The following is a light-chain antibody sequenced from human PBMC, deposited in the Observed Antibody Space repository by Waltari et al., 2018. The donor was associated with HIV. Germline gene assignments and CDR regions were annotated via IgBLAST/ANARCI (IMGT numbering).Light chain of an antibody. J-gene: IGLJ3*02. CDR1: SSTIGRNH. V-gene: IGLV1-47*01. CDR2: RNY. CDR3: AVWDVSLNGRV. Sequence: QSVLSQPPSASGTPGQRVTFSCSGSSSTIGRNHVYWYHQFPGTAPKLLIHRNYQRPSGVPDRFSGSKSGTSASLAISGLRSEDEADYYCAVWDVSLNGRVFGGGTKLTVL.